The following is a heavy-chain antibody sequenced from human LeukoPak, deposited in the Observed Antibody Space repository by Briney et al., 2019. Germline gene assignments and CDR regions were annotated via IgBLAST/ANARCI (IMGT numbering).Heavy chain of an antibody. D-gene: IGHD6-6*01. Sequence: ESGPTLVNPTQTLTLTCTFSGFSVSTSGVGVGWIRQPPGKALEWLALLYWDDSKPYNPSLRDRLTITQDTSKNQVVLTMTNMDPADTATYFCAYRRDSTSSFGSFDVWGQGTVVTVSS. J-gene: IGHJ3*01. V-gene: IGHV2-5*02. CDR3: AYRRDSTSSFGSFDV. CDR1: GFSVSTSGVG. CDR2: LYWDDSK.